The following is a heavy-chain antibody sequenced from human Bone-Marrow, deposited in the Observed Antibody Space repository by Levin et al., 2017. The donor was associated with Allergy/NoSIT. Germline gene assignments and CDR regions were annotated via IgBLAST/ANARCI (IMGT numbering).Heavy chain of an antibody. D-gene: IGHD6-6*01. CDR1: GLTVSDNY. V-gene: IGHV3-66*02. CDR2: IYKDATT. J-gene: IGHJ4*02. CDR3: ATPTPSSISLDY. Sequence: GGSLRLSCAAFGLTVSDNYLSWVRQAPGKGLEWVSIIYKDATTAYADSVKGRFTISRDNSKNTVFHQMDALRAEDTAVYYCATPTPSSISLDYWGRGSLVTVSS.